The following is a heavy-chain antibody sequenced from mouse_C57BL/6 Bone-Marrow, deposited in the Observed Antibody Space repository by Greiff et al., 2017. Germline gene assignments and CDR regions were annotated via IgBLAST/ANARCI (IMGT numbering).Heavy chain of an antibody. J-gene: IGHJ3*01. CDR1: GYAFTNYL. D-gene: IGHD1-1*01. V-gene: IGHV1-54*01. CDR3: ARSTGYYGSSPWFAY. CDR2: INPGSGGT. Sequence: VQLQQSGAELVRPGTSVKVSCKASGYAFTNYLIEWVKQRPGQGLEWIGVINPGSGGTNYNEKFKGKATLTAAKSSSTAYMQLSSLTSEDSAVYFCARSTGYYGSSPWFAYWGQGTLVTVSA.